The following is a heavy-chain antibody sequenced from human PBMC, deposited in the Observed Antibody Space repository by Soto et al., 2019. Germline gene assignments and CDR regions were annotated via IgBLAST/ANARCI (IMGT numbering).Heavy chain of an antibody. CDR1: GGTFSSYA. J-gene: IGHJ4*02. Sequence: SVKVSCKASGGTFSSYAISWVRQAPGQGLEWMGGIIPIFGTANYAQKFQGRVTITADESTSTAYMELSSLRSEDTAVYYCATPKAPDCRGGRCSLSVFDYWGQGTLVTSPQ. CDR3: ATPKAPDCRGGRCSLSVFDY. D-gene: IGHD2-15*01. CDR2: IIPIFGTA. V-gene: IGHV1-69*13.